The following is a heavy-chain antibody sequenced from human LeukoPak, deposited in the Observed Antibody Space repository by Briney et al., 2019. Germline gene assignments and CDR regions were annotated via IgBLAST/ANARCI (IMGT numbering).Heavy chain of an antibody. D-gene: IGHD3-10*01. Sequence: GGSLRLSCAASGFTFSDFYMSWVRQAPGKGLEWVANIKPDGSEKFYADSLRGRFTISRDNAKNSLYLQMNSLRAEDTAVYYCARVRPGELPLAYWGQGTLVTVSS. CDR2: IKPDGSEK. V-gene: IGHV3-7*04. CDR1: GFTFSDFY. CDR3: ARVRPGELPLAY. J-gene: IGHJ4*02.